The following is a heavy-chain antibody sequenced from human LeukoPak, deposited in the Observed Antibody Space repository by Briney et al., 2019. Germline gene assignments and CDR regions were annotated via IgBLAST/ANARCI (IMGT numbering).Heavy chain of an antibody. CDR3: ARGVGSGYYFDY. V-gene: IGHV4-34*01. Sequence: PSETLSLTCAVYGGSFSGYYWSWIRQPPGKGLEWIGEINHRGSTNYNPSLKSRVTISVDTSKNQFSLKLSSVTAADTAVYYCARGVGSGYYFDYWGQGTLVTVSS. CDR1: GGSFSGYY. J-gene: IGHJ4*02. CDR2: INHRGST. D-gene: IGHD6-25*01.